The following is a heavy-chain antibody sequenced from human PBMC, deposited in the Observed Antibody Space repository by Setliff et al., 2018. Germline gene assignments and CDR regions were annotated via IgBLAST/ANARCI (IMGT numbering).Heavy chain of an antibody. CDR3: ARMSTSGPHYDY. D-gene: IGHD2-8*02. J-gene: IGHJ4*02. CDR1: GYSFSSNA. CDR2: IHAGNSNT. Sequence: ASVKVSCKASGYSFSSNAVHWVRQAPGQTLEWMGWIHAGNSNTLYSQRFQDRITISRDTSATTVHMELSSLRSDDTAVYYCARMSTSGPHYDYWGQGTLVTVSS. V-gene: IGHV1-3*01.